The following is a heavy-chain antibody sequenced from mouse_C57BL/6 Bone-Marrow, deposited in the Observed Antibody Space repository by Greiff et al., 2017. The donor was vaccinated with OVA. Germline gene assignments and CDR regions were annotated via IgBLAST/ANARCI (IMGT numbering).Heavy chain of an antibody. CDR3: AVGHLLGDY. D-gene: IGHD2-1*01. CDR2: INPNNGGT. Sequence: VQLQQSGPELVKPGASVKISCKASGYTFTDYYMNWVKQSHGKSLEWIGDINPNNGGTSYNQKFKGKATLTVDKSSSTAYMELRSLTSEDSAVYYCAVGHLLGDYWGQGTTLTVSS. CDR1: GYTFTDYY. J-gene: IGHJ2*01. V-gene: IGHV1-26*01.